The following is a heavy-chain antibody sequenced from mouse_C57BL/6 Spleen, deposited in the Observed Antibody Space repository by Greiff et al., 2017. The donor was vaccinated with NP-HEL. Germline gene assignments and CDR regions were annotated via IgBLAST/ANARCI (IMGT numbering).Heavy chain of an antibody. J-gene: IGHJ4*01. D-gene: IGHD1-1*01. Sequence: EVQVVEPGGGLVKPGGSLQLSCAASGFTFSSYAMSWVRQTPEKRLEWVATISDGGSYTYYPANVKGRFTISRDNAKNNLYLQMSHLKSEDTAMYYCAGDPHYYGSSHYYALDDWGQGTSVTVSS. CDR2: ISDGGSYT. CDR3: AGDPHYYGSSHYYALDD. V-gene: IGHV5-4*01. CDR1: GFTFSSYA.